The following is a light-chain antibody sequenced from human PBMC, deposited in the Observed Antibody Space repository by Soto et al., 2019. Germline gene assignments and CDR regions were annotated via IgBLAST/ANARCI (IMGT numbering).Light chain of an antibody. CDR2: ENN. J-gene: IGLJ1*01. CDR3: GTWDSSLSVYV. CDR1: SSNIGNNY. V-gene: IGLV1-51*02. Sequence: QSVLTQPPSVSAALGQKVTISCSGSSSNIGNNYVSWYQQLPGTAPKLLIYENNKRPSGIPDRFSGSKSGTSATLGITGLQTGDEADYYCGTWDSSLSVYVFGTGTKVTVL.